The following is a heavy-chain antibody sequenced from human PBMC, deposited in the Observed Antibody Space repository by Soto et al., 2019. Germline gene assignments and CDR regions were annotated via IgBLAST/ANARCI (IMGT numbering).Heavy chain of an antibody. CDR1: GGSINSGDYY. D-gene: IGHD3-22*01. CDR2: IYYSGST. J-gene: IGHJ3*02. CDR3: ATVPTYYYDRSGYANAFDI. Sequence: QVQLQESGPGLVKPSQTLSLTCSVSGGSINSGDYYCIWIRQPTGKGLEWIGYIYYSGSTYNNPSLQSRINISLATSKNQFSLKLSSLTAADTAVYSCATVPTYYYDRSGYANAFDIWGKGTLVTVSS. V-gene: IGHV4-30-4*01.